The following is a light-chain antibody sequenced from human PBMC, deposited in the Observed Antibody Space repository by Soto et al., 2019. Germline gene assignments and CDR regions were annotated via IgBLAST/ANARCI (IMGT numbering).Light chain of an antibody. V-gene: IGKV3-20*01. CDR2: GIS. CDR1: QSVTSNY. J-gene: IGKJ2*01. Sequence: EIVLTQSPDTLALSPGERATLSCRASQSVTSNYLAWYQQKPGQAPRLLIFGISSSATGIPDRFSGSGSGTDFTLTIARLEPQDLAGYSCPPYGSSYAFGQGTKLEIK. CDR3: PPYGSSYA.